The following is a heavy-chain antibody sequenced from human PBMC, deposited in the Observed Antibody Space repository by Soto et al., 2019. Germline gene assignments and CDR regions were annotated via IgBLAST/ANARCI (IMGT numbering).Heavy chain of an antibody. Sequence: GGSLRLSCTASGFTFGDYAMSWFRQAPGKGLEWVGFIRSKAYGGTTEYAASVKGRFTISRDESKSIAYLQMNSLKTEDTAVYYCTRASSRVTGGRPHYYYYMDVWGKGTTVTVSS. CDR2: IRSKAYGGTT. J-gene: IGHJ6*03. V-gene: IGHV3-49*03. D-gene: IGHD4-17*01. CDR3: TRASSRVTGGRPHYYYYMDV. CDR1: GFTFGDYA.